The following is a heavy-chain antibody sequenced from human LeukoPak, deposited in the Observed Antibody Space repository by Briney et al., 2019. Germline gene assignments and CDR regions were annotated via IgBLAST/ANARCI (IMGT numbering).Heavy chain of an antibody. V-gene: IGHV3-23*01. CDR1: GFTFSSYA. D-gene: IGHD3-3*01. CDR2: ISGSGGST. J-gene: IGHJ3*02. CDR3: ATEIQFLEWLFSAFDI. Sequence: GGSLRLSCAASGFTFSSYAMSWVRQAPGKGLEWVSAISGSGGSTYYADSVKGRFTISRDNSKNTLYLQMNSLRAEDTAVYYCATEIQFLEWLFSAFDIWGQGTMVTVSS.